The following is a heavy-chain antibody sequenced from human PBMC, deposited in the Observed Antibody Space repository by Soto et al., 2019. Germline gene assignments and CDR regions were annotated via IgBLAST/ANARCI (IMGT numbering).Heavy chain of an antibody. CDR1: GGTFSSYA. D-gene: IGHD4-17*01. CDR2: IIPIFGTA. V-gene: IGHV1-69*01. Sequence: QVQLVQSGAEVKKPGSSVKVSCKASGGTFSSYAISWVRQAPGQGLEWMGGIIPIFGTANYAQKFQGRVTITADESTGTASMELSSLRSEDTAVYYGARDFDYYGDKGDYWGQGTLVTVSS. J-gene: IGHJ4*02. CDR3: ARDFDYYGDKGDY.